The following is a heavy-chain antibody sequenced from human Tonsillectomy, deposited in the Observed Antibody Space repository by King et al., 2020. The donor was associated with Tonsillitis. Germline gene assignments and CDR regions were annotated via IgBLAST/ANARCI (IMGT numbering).Heavy chain of an antibody. CDR2: IIVMFGTT. CDR1: GGTFSNYA. CDR3: AREGVNYYDSSGWDY. J-gene: IGHJ4*02. D-gene: IGHD3-22*01. V-gene: IGHV1-69*06. Sequence: VQLVESGAEVKKPGSSVTVSCKAFGGTFSNYAISWGRQDPGQGLEWMGGIIVMFGTTNYAQKFQGRVTITADKSTSTAYMELSSLRSEDTAVYYCAREGVNYYDSSGWDYWGQGTLVTVSS.